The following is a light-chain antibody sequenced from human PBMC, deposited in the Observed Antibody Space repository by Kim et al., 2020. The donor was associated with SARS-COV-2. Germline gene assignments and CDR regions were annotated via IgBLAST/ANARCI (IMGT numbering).Light chain of an antibody. Sequence: SPGEGATLPCRARQGVSRDCLAWYQQKPGQTPRLFIYGASNRATGISDRFSGSGSGTDFTLTISRLEPEDSAVYYCQQYGSSPLTFGGGTKVDIK. J-gene: IGKJ4*01. V-gene: IGKV3-20*01. CDR1: QGVSRDC. CDR3: QQYGSSPLT. CDR2: GAS.